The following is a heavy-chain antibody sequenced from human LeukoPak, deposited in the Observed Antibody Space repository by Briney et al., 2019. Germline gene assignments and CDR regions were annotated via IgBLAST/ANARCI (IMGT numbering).Heavy chain of an antibody. V-gene: IGHV1-2*02. Sequence: ASVKVSCKASGYTFTGYYMHWVRQAPGQGLEWMGWINPNSGGTNYAQKFQGRVTMTRDTSTSTVYMELSSLRSEDTAVYYCARGTLVVIRYWGQGTLVTVSS. CDR1: GYTFTGYY. D-gene: IGHD3-22*01. CDR2: INPNSGGT. CDR3: ARGTLVVIRY. J-gene: IGHJ4*02.